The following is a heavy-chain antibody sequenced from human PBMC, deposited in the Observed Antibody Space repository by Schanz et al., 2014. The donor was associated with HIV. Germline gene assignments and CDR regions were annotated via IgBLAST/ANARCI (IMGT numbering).Heavy chain of an antibody. J-gene: IGHJ6*02. CDR2: ISYDGSNK. D-gene: IGHD3-10*01. CDR1: GFTFSNFA. V-gene: IGHV3-30*03. Sequence: VQLLESGGGLVQPGGSLRLSCAASGFTFSNFAMSWVRQAPGKGLEWVAVISYDGSNKYYADSVKGRFTISRDNSKNTLYLQMNSLRAEDTAVYYCARGSGPYYYYYGMDVWGQGTTVTVSS. CDR3: ARGSGPYYYYYGMDV.